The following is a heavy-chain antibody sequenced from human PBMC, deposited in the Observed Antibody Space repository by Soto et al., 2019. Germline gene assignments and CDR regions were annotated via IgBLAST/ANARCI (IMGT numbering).Heavy chain of an antibody. D-gene: IGHD2-15*01. CDR1: GGTFSSYV. V-gene: IGHV1-69*06. CDR3: ARDLGGCSGGSCRYNWFDP. CDR2: IITMYGTV. Sequence: ASVTVSFKATGGTFSSYVIRWVRQAPAQGPEWMGAIITMYGTVNSAQRLHDRVTIIADTSTSTAYMEQSSLRSEDTAVDYCARDLGGCSGGSCRYNWFDPWGQGTLVTVSS. J-gene: IGHJ5*02.